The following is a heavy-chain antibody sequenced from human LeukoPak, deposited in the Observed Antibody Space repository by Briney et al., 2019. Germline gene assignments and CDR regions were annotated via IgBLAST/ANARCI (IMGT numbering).Heavy chain of an antibody. CDR2: VDHSGDT. V-gene: IGHV4-34*01. D-gene: IGHD2-8*02. J-gene: IGHJ6*03. CDR1: GGSFRNYY. CDR3: ARRYCSGSVCYHYYYYMDV. Sequence: SETLSLTCAVYGGSFRNYYWSWIRQPPGKGLEWIGEVDHSGDTNYNPSLKSRDTMSVDMSKNQFSLKLISVTAADTAVYYCARRYCSGSVCYHYYYYMDVWGEGTTVIVSS.